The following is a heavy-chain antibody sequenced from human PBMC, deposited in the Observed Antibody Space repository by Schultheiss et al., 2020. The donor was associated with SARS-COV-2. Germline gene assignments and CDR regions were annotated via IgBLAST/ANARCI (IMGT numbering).Heavy chain of an antibody. J-gene: IGHJ6*02. D-gene: IGHD5-18*01. CDR2: IYYSGST. CDR3: ARQGDREYSYGYGYYGMDV. V-gene: IGHV4-59*08. Sequence: SETLSLTCTVSGGSISSYYWSWIRQPPGKGLEWIGYIYYSGSTNYNPSLKSRVTISVDTSKNQFSLKLSSVTAADTAVYYCARQGDREYSYGYGYYGMDVWGQGTTVTVSS. CDR1: GGSISSYY.